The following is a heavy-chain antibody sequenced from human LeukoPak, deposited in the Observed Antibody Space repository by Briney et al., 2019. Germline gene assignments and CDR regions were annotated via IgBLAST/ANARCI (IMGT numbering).Heavy chain of an antibody. J-gene: IGHJ4*02. CDR2: VKQDGTEK. V-gene: IGHV3-7*01. D-gene: IGHD6-13*01. CDR3: ARAGGTSWADY. Sequence: GGSPRLSCEASGFTFRDYWMTWVRQAPGKGLEWVANVKQDGTEKFYVDSVKGRFTISRDNGKNSLYLQMNSLRVEDTAIYYCARAGGTSWADYWGQGTLVTVSS. CDR1: GFTFRDYW.